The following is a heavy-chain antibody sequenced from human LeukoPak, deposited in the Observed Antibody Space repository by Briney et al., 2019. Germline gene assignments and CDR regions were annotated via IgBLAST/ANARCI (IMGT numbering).Heavy chain of an antibody. CDR1: GFTFSSYS. CDR3: STPDFWSGALLRYYYGMDV. CDR2: ISTSSTYI. J-gene: IGHJ6*02. V-gene: IGHV3-21*01. Sequence: GGSLRLSCAASGFTFSSYSMNWVRQAPGKGLEWVSSISTSSTYIYYADSVKGRFTISRDNSKNTLYLQMNSLRAEDTAVYYCSTPDFWSGALLRYYYGMDVWGQGTTVTVSS. D-gene: IGHD3-3*01.